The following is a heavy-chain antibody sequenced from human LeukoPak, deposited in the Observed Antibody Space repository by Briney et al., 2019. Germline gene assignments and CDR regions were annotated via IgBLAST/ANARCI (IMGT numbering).Heavy chain of an antibody. D-gene: IGHD3-22*01. CDR3: ARAPFHYYDSSGSWFDP. J-gene: IGHJ5*02. CDR1: GFTFSSYE. V-gene: IGHV3-48*03. CDR2: ISSSGSTK. Sequence: GGSLRLSCAASGFTFSSYEMNWVRQAPGKGLEWVSYISSSGSTKHYADSVKDRFTISRDNSKNTLYLQMNSLRAEDTAVYYCARAPFHYYDSSGSWFDPWGQGTLVTVSS.